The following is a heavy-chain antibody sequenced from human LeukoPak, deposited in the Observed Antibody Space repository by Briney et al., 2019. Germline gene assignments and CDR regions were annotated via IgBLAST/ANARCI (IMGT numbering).Heavy chain of an antibody. CDR3: AKDKITLAAAAFYYFDY. V-gene: IGHV3-7*03. J-gene: IGHJ4*02. D-gene: IGHD6-13*01. CDR1: GFTFRGYW. CDR2: IKQDGSDK. Sequence: GGSLRLSCAASGFTFRGYWMSWVRQAPGKGLEWVANIKQDGSDKYYVDSVKGRFTISRDNAKNSLYLQMNSLRAEDTAVYYCAKDKITLAAAAFYYFDYWGQGTLVTVSS.